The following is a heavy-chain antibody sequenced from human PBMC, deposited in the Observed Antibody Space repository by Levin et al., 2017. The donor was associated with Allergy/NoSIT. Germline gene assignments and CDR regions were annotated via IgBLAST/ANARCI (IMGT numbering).Heavy chain of an antibody. CDR2: IHYTGST. V-gene: IGHV4-59*01. D-gene: IGHD6-6*01. CDR3: ARVLSSVSARWFDP. J-gene: IGHJ5*02. Sequence: SSETLSLTCTVSRGSFSRDYWSWIRQPPGKGLEWIGYIHYTGSTNFNPSLKSRVNISIDTSNSQFSLDLSYVTAADTAVYYCARVLSSVSARWFDPWGQGTLVTVSS. CDR1: RGSFSRDY.